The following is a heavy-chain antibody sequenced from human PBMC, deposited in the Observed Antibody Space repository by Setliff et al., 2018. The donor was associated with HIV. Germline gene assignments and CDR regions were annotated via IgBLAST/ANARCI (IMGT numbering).Heavy chain of an antibody. J-gene: IGHJ4*02. V-gene: IGHV4-34*01. Sequence: PSETLSLTCAVYGGSFSGSFWSWIRQPPGKGLEWIGEINHSGETNYSPSLKSRVSMSVDTSKNQFSLKLSSVTAADTAVYYCASPASGGSSGQYHYWGQGTLVTVSS. CDR2: INHSGET. CDR3: ASPASGGSSGQYHY. D-gene: IGHD6-19*01. CDR1: GGSFSGSF.